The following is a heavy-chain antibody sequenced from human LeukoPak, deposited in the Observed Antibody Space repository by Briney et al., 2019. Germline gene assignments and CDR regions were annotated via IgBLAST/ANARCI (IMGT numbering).Heavy chain of an antibody. CDR1: GFTLSSYA. J-gene: IGHJ4*02. CDR2: ISGSADNT. CDR3: AKQGFGY. V-gene: IGHV3-23*01. Sequence: GGSLRLSCTASGFTLSSYAMSWVRQAPGEGLEWVSTISGSADNTNYAEAVKGRFTISRDNSENTMYLQMNSLRAEDTAVYYCAKQGFGYWGQGTLVTVSS.